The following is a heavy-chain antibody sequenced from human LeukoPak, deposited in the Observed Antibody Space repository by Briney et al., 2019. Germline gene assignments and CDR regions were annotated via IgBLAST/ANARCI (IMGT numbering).Heavy chain of an antibody. J-gene: IGHJ4*02. CDR2: VYYSGST. V-gene: IGHV4-61*01. CDR1: GDSVISGLYY. Sequence: PSETLSLTCTVSGDSVISGLYYWTWVRQPPGKGLEWTGYVYYSGSTTYSPSLKSRVSISVDTSKNQFSLTLRSVTAADTAVYYCARGKYYGDSDYWGQGTLVTVSP. D-gene: IGHD2-21*01. CDR3: ARGKYYGDSDY.